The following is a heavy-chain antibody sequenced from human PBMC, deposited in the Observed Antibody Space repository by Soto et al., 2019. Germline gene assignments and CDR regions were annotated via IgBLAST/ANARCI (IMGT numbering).Heavy chain of an antibody. CDR3: AREASVVVVAAPHFDY. Sequence: QVQLVQSGAEVKKPGASVKVSCKASGYTFTSYGITWVRQAPAQGLEWLGWISAYHGNTNYAQKLQGRVTMTTDTSTSTAYMELRSLRSDDTAVYYCAREASVVVVAAPHFDYWGQGTLVTVSS. V-gene: IGHV1-18*01. CDR1: GYTFTSYG. CDR2: ISAYHGNT. D-gene: IGHD2-15*01. J-gene: IGHJ4*02.